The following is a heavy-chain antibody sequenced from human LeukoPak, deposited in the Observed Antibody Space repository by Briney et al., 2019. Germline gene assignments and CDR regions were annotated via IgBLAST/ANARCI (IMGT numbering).Heavy chain of an antibody. V-gene: IGHV3-30-3*01. CDR3: ADTAMVTDY. CDR2: ISYDGSNK. J-gene: IGHJ4*02. D-gene: IGHD5-18*01. CDR1: GFTFCSYA. Sequence: PGGSLRLSCAASGFTFCSYAMHWVRQAPGKGLEWVAVISYDGSNKYYADSVKGRFTISRDNSKNTLYLQMNSLRAEDTAVYYCADTAMVTDYWGQGTLVTVSS.